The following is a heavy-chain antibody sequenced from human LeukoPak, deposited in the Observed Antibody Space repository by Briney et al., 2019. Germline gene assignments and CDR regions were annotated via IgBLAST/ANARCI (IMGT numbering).Heavy chain of an antibody. J-gene: IGHJ4*02. V-gene: IGHV2-5*02. CDR2: IYWDDDK. D-gene: IGHD3-22*01. CDR1: GFSLSTSGVG. CDR3: AHRRIDDSSGYYGSYFDY. Sequence: SGPTLVNPTQTLTLTCTFSGFSLSTSGVGVGWIRQPPGKALEWLALIYWDDDKRYSPSLKSRLTITKDTSKNQVVLTMTNMDPVDTATCYCAHRRIDDSSGYYGSYFDYWGQGTLVTVSS.